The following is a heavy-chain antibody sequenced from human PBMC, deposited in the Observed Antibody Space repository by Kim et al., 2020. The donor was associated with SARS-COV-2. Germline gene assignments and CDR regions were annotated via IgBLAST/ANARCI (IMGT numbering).Heavy chain of an antibody. V-gene: IGHV3-7*03. J-gene: IGHJ4*02. Sequence: GGALRLSCGASGFTFSSYWMNWVRQVPGKGLEWVANIKEDGSEKQYVDFVKGRFTISRYNAKHSLYLQMNSLRIEDTALYYCARTGYSSNSIDYWGQGT. D-gene: IGHD6-13*01. CDR1: GFTFSSYW. CDR3: ARTGYSSNSIDY. CDR2: IKEDGSEK.